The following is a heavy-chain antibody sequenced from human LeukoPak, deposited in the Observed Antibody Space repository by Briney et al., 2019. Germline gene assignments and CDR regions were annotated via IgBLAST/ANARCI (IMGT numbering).Heavy chain of an antibody. CDR2: ISNSGSA. CDR1: GDSISTYY. CDR3: ARDATTVTTIIDY. D-gene: IGHD4-17*01. Sequence: SETLSLTCTVSGDSISTYYWSWIRQPAGKGLEWIGRISNSGSARYNPSLKSRVTMSLDTSKNQFSLKLSSVTAADTAVYYCARDATTVTTIIDYWGQGTLVTVSS. V-gene: IGHV4-4*07. J-gene: IGHJ4*02.